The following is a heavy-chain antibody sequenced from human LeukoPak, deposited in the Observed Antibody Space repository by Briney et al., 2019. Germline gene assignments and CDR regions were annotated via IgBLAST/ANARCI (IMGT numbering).Heavy chain of an antibody. J-gene: IGHJ4*02. V-gene: IGHV3-30*03. Sequence: HPGMSLRLSCAASGFTFRSYGMHWVRQAPGKGLEWVAVISYDGRNKYYADSVKGRFTISRDNSKNTLYLQMNSLRNEDTALYYCATHWAQQVVSDYWGQGTHVTVSS. CDR2: ISYDGRNK. CDR1: GFTFRSYG. D-gene: IGHD6-13*01. CDR3: ATHWAQQVVSDY.